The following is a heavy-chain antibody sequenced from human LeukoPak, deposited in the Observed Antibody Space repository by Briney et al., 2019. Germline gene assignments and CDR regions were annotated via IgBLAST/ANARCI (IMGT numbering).Heavy chain of an antibody. D-gene: IGHD3-10*01. CDR2: INHSGST. CDR1: GGSISSGSYY. J-gene: IGHJ5*02. V-gene: IGHV4-61*09. CDR3: ARAALRLTYYYGSGSYCWFDP. Sequence: SQTLSLTCTVSGGSISSGSYYWSWIRQPAGKGLEWIGEINHSGSTNYNPSLKSRVTISVDTSKNQFSLKLSSVTAADTAVYYCARAALRLTYYYGSGSYCWFDPWGQGTLVTVSS.